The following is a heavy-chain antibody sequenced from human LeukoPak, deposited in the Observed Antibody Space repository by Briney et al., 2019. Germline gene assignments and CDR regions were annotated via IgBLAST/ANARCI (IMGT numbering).Heavy chain of an antibody. CDR2: INPDESHK. Sequence: PGGSLRLSCAASGFTFSSYAMHWVRQAPGKGLEWVANINPDESHKYYLDSVKGRFTISRDSAKNPLYLQMNSLGAEDTAMYYCARTRVSTLVTPFDYWGQGTLVTVSS. D-gene: IGHD4-23*01. V-gene: IGHV3-7*01. CDR1: GFTFSSYA. J-gene: IGHJ4*02. CDR3: ARTRVSTLVTPFDY.